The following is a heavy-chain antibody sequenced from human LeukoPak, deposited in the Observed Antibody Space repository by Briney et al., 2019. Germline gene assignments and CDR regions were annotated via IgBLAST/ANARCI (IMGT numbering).Heavy chain of an antibody. V-gene: IGHV1-69*13. CDR3: ARDRGAGTTDGIFDY. J-gene: IGHJ4*02. CDR2: IIPIFGTA. D-gene: IGHD1-1*01. Sequence: ASVKVSCKASGGTFSSYAISWVRQAPGQGLEWMGGIIPIFGTANYAQKFQGRVTITADESTSTAYMELSSLRSEDTAVYYCARDRGAGTTDGIFDYWGQGTLVTVSS. CDR1: GGTFSSYA.